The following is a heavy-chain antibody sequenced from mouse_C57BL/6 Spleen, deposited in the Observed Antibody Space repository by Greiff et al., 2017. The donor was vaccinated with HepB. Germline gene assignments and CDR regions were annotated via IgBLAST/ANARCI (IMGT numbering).Heavy chain of an antibody. CDR1: GFTFSSYA. Sequence: EVHLVESGGGLVKPGGSLKLSCAASGFTFSSYAMSWVRQTPEKRLEWVATISDGGSYTYYPDNVKGRFTISRDNAKNNLYLQMSHLKSEDTAMYYCASYDGYYVDYWGQGTTLTVSS. CDR2: ISDGGSYT. CDR3: ASYDGYYVDY. V-gene: IGHV5-4*01. D-gene: IGHD2-3*01. J-gene: IGHJ2*01.